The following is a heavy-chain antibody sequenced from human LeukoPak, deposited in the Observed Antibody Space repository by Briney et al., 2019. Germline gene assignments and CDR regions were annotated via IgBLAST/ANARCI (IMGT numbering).Heavy chain of an antibody. J-gene: IGHJ5*02. CDR1: GESFSGYY. CDR2: INHSGST. CDR3: ASGRGSWLYNWFDP. D-gene: IGHD6-13*01. Sequence: SETLSLTCAVYGESFSGYYWSWIRQPPGKGPEWIGEINHSGSTNYNPSLKSRVTISVDTSKNQFSLKLSSVTAADTAVYYCASGRGSWLYNWFDPWGQGTLVTVSS. V-gene: IGHV4-34*01.